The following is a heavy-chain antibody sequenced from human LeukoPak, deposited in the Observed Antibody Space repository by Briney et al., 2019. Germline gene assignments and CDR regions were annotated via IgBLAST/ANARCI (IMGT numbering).Heavy chain of an antibody. CDR1: GFTFSSYA. V-gene: IGHV3-30-3*01. CDR2: ISYDGSNK. Sequence: GSLRLSCAASGFTFSSYAMRWVRQAPGKGLEWVAVISYDGSNKYYADSVKGRFTISRDNSKNTLYLQMNSLRAEDTAVYYCTRGSSLDYWGQGTLVTVSS. J-gene: IGHJ4*02. CDR3: TRGSSLDY. D-gene: IGHD3-10*01.